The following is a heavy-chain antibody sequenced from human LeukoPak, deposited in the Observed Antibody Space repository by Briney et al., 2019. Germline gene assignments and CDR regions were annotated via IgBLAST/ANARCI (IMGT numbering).Heavy chain of an antibody. CDR2: ISSNGGST. V-gene: IGHV3-64*01. D-gene: IGHD5-18*01. J-gene: IGHJ4*02. CDR1: GFTFSSYA. Sequence: PGGSLRLSCAASGFTFSSYAMHWVRQAPGKELEYVSAISSNGGSTYYANSVKGRFTISRDNSKNTLYLQMGSLRAEDMAVYYCARAGTWIQVEGSDYWGQGTLVTVSS. CDR3: ARAGTWIQVEGSDY.